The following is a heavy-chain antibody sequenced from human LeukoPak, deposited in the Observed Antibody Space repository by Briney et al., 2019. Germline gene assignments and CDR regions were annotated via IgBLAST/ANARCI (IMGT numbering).Heavy chain of an antibody. V-gene: IGHV5-51*01. CDR2: IYPGDSGP. J-gene: IGHJ3*01. Sequence: GESLKISCKVSGYSFTSYCIGWLRQMPGKGLEWMGIIYPGDSGPTYSPSFQGQATISVDKSINTAYLQWSSLQASDTAMYYCGMSGDRVPLQDDVFDVWGQGTMVTVST. CDR3: GMSGDRVPLQDDVFDV. D-gene: IGHD1-26*01. CDR1: GYSFTSYC.